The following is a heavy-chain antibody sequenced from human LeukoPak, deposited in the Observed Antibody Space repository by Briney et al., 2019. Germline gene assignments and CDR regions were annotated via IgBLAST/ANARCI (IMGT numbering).Heavy chain of an antibody. CDR3: ARVGYYDSRLPDY. D-gene: IGHD3-22*01. Sequence: SETLSLTCTVSGGSISTYYLTWFRQPPGEGLEWIGHTHNSVGTNYNPSLKSRVTISGDSSENHFSLKLPSVTAADTAVDHCARVGYYDSRLPDYWGQGTPVTV. CDR2: THNSVGT. CDR1: GGSISTYY. V-gene: IGHV4-59*01. J-gene: IGHJ4*02.